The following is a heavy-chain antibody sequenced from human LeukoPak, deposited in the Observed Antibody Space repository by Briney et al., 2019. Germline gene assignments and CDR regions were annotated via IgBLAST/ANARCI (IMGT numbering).Heavy chain of an antibody. J-gene: IGHJ4*02. CDR3: AGGGAAAGPGSLGY. CDR2: IYYSGST. D-gene: IGHD6-13*01. Sequence: SETLSLTCTVSGGSISSYYWSWIRQPPGKGLEWIGYIYYSGSTNYNPPLKSRVTISVDTSKNQFSLKLSSVTAADTAVYYCAGGGAAAGPGSLGYWGQGTLVTVSS. V-gene: IGHV4-59*01. CDR1: GGSISSYY.